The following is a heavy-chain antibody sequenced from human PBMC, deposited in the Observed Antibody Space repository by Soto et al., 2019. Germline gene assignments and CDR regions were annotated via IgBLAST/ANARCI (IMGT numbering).Heavy chain of an antibody. CDR1: GGSISTSNW. CDR3: ARARATIAAAAIFDC. D-gene: IGHD6-13*01. V-gene: IGHV4-4*02. CDR2: VYRTGST. J-gene: IGHJ4*02. Sequence: QQQQGPGLVKPSGTLSLTCAVSGGSISTSNWWSWVRQPPGKGLEWIGEVYRTGSTNYNPSLESRLTISVDKSKNQFSLKLTSVTAADTAVYYCARARATIAAAAIFDCWGQGTLVTVSS.